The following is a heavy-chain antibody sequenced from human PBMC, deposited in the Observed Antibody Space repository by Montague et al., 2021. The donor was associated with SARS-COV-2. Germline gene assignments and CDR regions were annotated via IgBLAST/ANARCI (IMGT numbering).Heavy chain of an antibody. CDR2: PQHKKKRYN. CDR3: ARDSEYSIDY. CDR1: GDSVAELRRR. J-gene: IGHJ4*02. D-gene: IGHD6-6*01. Sequence: CAISGDSVAELRRRSEEHTPEPQSHFEFVCRPQHKKKRYNDYAVSMQSRVTINPDTSKNQFSLHVNSVTPEDTAVYYCARDSEYSIDYWGQGLLVTVSS. V-gene: IGHV6-1*01.